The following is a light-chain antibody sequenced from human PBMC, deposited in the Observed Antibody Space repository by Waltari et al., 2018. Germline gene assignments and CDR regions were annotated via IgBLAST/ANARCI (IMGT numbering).Light chain of an antibody. CDR3: QQYNSYSYT. J-gene: IGKJ2*01. V-gene: IGKV1-5*03. Sequence: DIQMTQSPSTLSASVGDRVTITCRASQSINSWLAWYQQKPGKAPKVLIYKTSTLESGVPSRFSGSGSGTEFTLTIISLQPDDFATYYCQQYNSYSYTFGQGTKLEIK. CDR2: KTS. CDR1: QSINSW.